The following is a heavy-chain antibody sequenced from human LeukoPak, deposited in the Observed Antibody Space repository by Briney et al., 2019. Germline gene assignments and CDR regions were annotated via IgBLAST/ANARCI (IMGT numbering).Heavy chain of an antibody. J-gene: IGHJ4*02. CDR2: ISSSSSYI. D-gene: IGHD2-15*01. V-gene: IGHV3-21*01. Sequence: GGSLRLSCAASGFTFSSYSMNWVRQAPGKGLEWVSSISSSSSYIYYADSVKGRFTISRDNAKNSLYLQMNSLRAEDTAVYYCAREEERRVVVAASIYWGQGTLVTVSS. CDR3: AREEERRVVVAASIY. CDR1: GFTFSSYS.